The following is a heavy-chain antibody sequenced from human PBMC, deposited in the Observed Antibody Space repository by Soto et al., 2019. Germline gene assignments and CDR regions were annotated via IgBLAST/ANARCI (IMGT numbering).Heavy chain of an antibody. V-gene: IGHV4-4*07. D-gene: IGHD4-17*01. Sequence: PSETLSLTCTVSGGSISSYYWSWIRQPAGKGLEWIGRIYTSGSTNYNPSLKSRVTMSVDTSKNQFSLKLSSVTAADTAVYYCARDLHDYGDVVFDYWGQGTLVNVSS. CDR1: GGSISSYY. CDR3: ARDLHDYGDVVFDY. CDR2: IYTSGST. J-gene: IGHJ4*02.